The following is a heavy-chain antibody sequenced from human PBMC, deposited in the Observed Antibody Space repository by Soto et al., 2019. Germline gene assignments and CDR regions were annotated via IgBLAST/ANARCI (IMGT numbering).Heavy chain of an antibody. V-gene: IGHV4-4*02. CDR1: GGSISSGNW. CDR3: ARRWGEGRVDY. CDR2: SYHSGST. D-gene: IGHD3-10*01. J-gene: IGHJ4*02. Sequence: QVQLQESGPGLVKHSGTLSLTCAVSGGSISSGNWWSCVRQPPGKGLQWIGESYHSGSTNYIPSLKSRVTISVDKSRNQFSLKLSSVTAADTAVYYCARRWGEGRVDYWGQGTLVTVSS.